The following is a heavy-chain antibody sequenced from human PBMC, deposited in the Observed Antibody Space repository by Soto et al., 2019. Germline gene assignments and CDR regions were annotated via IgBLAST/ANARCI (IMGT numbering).Heavy chain of an antibody. CDR2: LNKDGSRT. CDR3: GRDLGGVGSY. Sequence: VGSLRLSCAASGFTFSNYWFHWVRQAPGKGLVWVSRLNKDGSRTDYADSVKGRFTIFRDNARNTLYLQINSLRAEDTAVYYCGRDLGGVGSYWGQGTLVTVSS. D-gene: IGHD3-16*01. CDR1: GFTFSNYW. V-gene: IGHV3-74*01. J-gene: IGHJ4*02.